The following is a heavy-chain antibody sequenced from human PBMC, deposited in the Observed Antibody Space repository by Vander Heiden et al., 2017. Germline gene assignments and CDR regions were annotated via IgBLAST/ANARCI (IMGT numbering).Heavy chain of an antibody. CDR3: ARWRDKYGSCDF. Sequence: EVQLVESGGGLVQPGGSLRLSCAASGFTFSNYRMSWVRQGPGKGMEWVANIKEDVNEKYEGEAVKGRFTISRDNAKKSRYLEMKGMRAEDTAVYYYARWRDKYGSCDFWGQGTKVTVFS. J-gene: IGHJ4*02. CDR1: GFTFSNYR. CDR2: IKEDVNEK. V-gene: IGHV3-7*01. D-gene: IGHD3-10*01.